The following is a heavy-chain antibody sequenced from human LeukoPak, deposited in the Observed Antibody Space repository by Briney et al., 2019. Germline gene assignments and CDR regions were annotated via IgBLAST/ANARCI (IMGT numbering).Heavy chain of an antibody. CDR1: GFTFGTYA. V-gene: IGHV3-49*04. CDR3: ARDQYAGYDPYYFDY. CDR2: IRSRTYGGTT. D-gene: IGHD2-2*01. J-gene: IGHJ4*02. Sequence: GGSLRLSCTASGFTFGTYAMTWVRQAPGKGLEWVSFIRSRTYGGTTEYAASVKGRFTISRDDSKSIAYLQMNSLKTEDTAVYYCARDQYAGYDPYYFDYWGQGTLVTVSS.